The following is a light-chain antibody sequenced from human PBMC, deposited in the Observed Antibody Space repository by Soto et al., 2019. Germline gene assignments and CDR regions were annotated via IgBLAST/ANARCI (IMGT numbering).Light chain of an antibody. V-gene: IGLV2-14*01. J-gene: IGLJ1*01. Sequence: QSVLTQPASVSGSPGQSITISCTGTSSDVGGYNYVSWNQQQSGKAPKLMIHEVSNRPSGVSNRFSGSKSGNAASLTISGLQAEEEADYYCSSYTSSRAYVFGIGTKVTVL. CDR3: SSYTSSRAYV. CDR1: SSDVGGYNY. CDR2: EVS.